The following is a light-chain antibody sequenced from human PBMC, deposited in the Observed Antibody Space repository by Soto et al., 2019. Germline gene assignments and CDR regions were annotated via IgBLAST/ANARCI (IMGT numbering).Light chain of an antibody. Sequence: QSALTQPASVSGSPGQSITISCTGTSSDVGGYNYVSWYQQHPGKAHKLIIYEFSNRPSGVSNRFSGSKSGNTASLTISGIQAEDEAHYYCNSYTSKDTGVFGNGTKLTVL. J-gene: IGLJ1*01. CDR3: NSYTSKDTGV. CDR2: EFS. CDR1: SSDVGGYNY. V-gene: IGLV2-14*01.